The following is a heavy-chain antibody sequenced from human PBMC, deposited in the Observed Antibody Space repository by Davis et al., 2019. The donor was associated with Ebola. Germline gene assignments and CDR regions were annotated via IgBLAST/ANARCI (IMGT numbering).Heavy chain of an antibody. CDR3: ARGADSSGSRDLDY. J-gene: IGHJ4*02. Sequence: PGGSLRLSCAVYGGSFSGYYWSWIRQPPGKGLEWIGEINHSGSTNYNPSLKSRVTISVDTSKNQFSLKLSSVTAADTAVYYCARGADSSGSRDLDYWGQGTLVTVSS. D-gene: IGHD3-22*01. CDR1: GGSFSGYY. V-gene: IGHV4-34*01. CDR2: INHSGST.